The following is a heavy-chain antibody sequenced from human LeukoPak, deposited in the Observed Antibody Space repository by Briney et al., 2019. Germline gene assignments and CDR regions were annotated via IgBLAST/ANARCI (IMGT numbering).Heavy chain of an antibody. D-gene: IGHD6-6*01. CDR1: GFTFSDYY. CDR3: AREEKYSSPLGPRGFDP. Sequence: NPGGSLRLSCAASGFTFSDYYMSWIRQAPGKGLEWVSYISSSGSTIYYADSVKGRFTISRDNAKNSLYLQMNSLRAEDTAVYYCAREEKYSSPLGPRGFDPWGQGTLVTVSS. J-gene: IGHJ5*02. CDR2: ISSSGSTI. V-gene: IGHV3-11*01.